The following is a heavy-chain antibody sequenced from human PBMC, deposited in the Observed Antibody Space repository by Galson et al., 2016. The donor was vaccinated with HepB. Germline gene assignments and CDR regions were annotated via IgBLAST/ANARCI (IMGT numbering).Heavy chain of an antibody. D-gene: IGHD1-26*01. J-gene: IGHJ4*02. CDR1: GVIFSSYS. CDR2: ISRSSSYI. Sequence: CAASGVIFSSYSMNWVRQAPGKGLEWVSSISRSSSYIYYADSVKGRFTISRDNAKNSLYLQMNSLRAEDTAVYYCAINSGSYYGYWGQGTLVTVSS. CDR3: AINSGSYYGY. V-gene: IGHV3-21*01.